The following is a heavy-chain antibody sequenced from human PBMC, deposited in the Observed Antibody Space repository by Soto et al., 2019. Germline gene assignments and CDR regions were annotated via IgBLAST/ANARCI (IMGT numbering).Heavy chain of an antibody. CDR2: ISGSGGST. J-gene: IGHJ4*02. Sequence: GGSLRLSCAASGFPFSNYAMNWVRQAPGKGLEWVSVISGSGGSTYYADSVKGRFTISRDNSKNTLYLQMNSLRAEDTAVYYCAKAPLQFIETYYFDYWGQGTLVTVSS. CDR1: GFPFSNYA. V-gene: IGHV3-23*01. D-gene: IGHD1-1*01. CDR3: AKAPLQFIETYYFDY.